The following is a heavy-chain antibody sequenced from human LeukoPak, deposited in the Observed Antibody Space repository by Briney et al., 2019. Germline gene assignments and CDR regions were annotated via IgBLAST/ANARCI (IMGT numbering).Heavy chain of an antibody. D-gene: IGHD3-3*02. Sequence: SQTLSLTCAISGDSVSSTGSAWNWIRQSPSRGLEWLGRTYYRSNWNSDYAVSVKSRITLSPDTSKNQFSLQLSSVTPEDTALYFCARELHLALDYCGQGTLVTVAS. V-gene: IGHV6-1*01. CDR2: TYYRSNWNS. J-gene: IGHJ4*02. CDR1: GDSVSSTGSA. CDR3: ARELHLALDY.